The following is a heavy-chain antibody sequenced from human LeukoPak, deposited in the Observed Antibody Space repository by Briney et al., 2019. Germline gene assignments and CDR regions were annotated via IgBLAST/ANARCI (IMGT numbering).Heavy chain of an antibody. CDR1: GGSISSYY. CDR2: IYYSGST. Sequence: SETLSLTCTVSGGSISSYYWSWIRQPPGKGLEWIGYIYYSGSTNYNPSLKSRVTISVDTSKNQFSLKLSSVTAADTAVYYCARVIQVRGVIADYGVDVWGKGTTVTVSS. D-gene: IGHD3-10*01. CDR3: ARVIQVRGVIADYGVDV. J-gene: IGHJ6*04. V-gene: IGHV4-59*01.